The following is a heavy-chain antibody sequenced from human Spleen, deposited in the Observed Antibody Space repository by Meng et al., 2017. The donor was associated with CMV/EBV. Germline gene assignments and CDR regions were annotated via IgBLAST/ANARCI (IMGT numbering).Heavy chain of an antibody. J-gene: IGHJ4*02. CDR3: ARMKGKGDGYKNLFDY. CDR1: GGSISSSSYY. Sequence: SETLSLTCTVSGGSISSSSYYWGWIRQPPGKGLEWIGSIYYSGSTNYNPSLKSRVTISVDTSKNQFSLKLSSVTAADTAVYYCARMKGKGDGYKNLFDYWGQGTLVTVSS. CDR2: IYYSGST. V-gene: IGHV4-39*07. D-gene: IGHD5-24*01.